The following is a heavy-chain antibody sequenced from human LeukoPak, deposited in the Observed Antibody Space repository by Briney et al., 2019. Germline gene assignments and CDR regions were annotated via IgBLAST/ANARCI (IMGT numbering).Heavy chain of an antibody. Sequence: SETLSLTCAVYGGSFSGYYWSWIRQPPGKGLEWIGEINHSGSTNYNPSLKSRGTISVDTSKNQIALKLSSVTAADTAVYYCARHRNYAYVWGSYYYYYMDVWGKGTTVTISS. CDR2: INHSGST. V-gene: IGHV4-34*01. D-gene: IGHD3-16*01. CDR1: GGSFSGYY. CDR3: ARHRNYAYVWGSYYYYYMDV. J-gene: IGHJ6*03.